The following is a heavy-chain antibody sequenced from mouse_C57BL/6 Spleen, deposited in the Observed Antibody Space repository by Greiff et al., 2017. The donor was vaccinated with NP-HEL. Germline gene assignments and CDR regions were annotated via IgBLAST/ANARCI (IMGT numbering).Heavy chain of an antibody. D-gene: IGHD2-4*01. CDR3: ARSRDYDGGAWFAY. J-gene: IGHJ3*01. CDR2: INPNNGGT. CDR1: GYTFTDYN. V-gene: IGHV1-18*01. Sequence: EVQLQQSGPELVKPGASVKIPCKASGYTFTDYNMDWVKQSHGQSLEWIGDINPNNGGTIYNQKFKGKATLTVDKSSSTAYMELRSLTSEDTAVYYCARSRDYDGGAWFAYWGQGTLVTVSA.